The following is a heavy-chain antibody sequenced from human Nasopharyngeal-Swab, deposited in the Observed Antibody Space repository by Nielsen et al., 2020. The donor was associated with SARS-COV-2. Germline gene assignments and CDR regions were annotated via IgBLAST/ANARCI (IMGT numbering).Heavy chain of an antibody. D-gene: IGHD3-22*01. CDR3: ARLQITMIVVVITRGWFDP. CDR2: INHSGST. J-gene: IGHJ5*02. Sequence: SETLSLTCAVYGGSFSGYYWSWFRQPPGKGLEWIGEINHSGSTNYNPSLKSRVTISVDTSKNQFSLKLSSVTAADTAVYYCARLQITMIVVVITRGWFDPWGQGTLVTVSS. CDR1: GGSFSGYY. V-gene: IGHV4-34*01.